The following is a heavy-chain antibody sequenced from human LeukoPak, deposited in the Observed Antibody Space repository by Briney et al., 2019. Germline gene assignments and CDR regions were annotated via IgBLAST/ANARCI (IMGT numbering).Heavy chain of an antibody. Sequence: PSETLSLTRAVYGGSFSGYYWSWIRQPPGKGREGIGEINHSGSTTYNPSLNRLVTISVDPSKNHFSLKLSSVPAADTALYYCARASVKADIVVVPAVYNWFDPWGQGTLVTVSS. CDR2: INHSGST. CDR1: GGSFSGYY. J-gene: IGHJ5*02. V-gene: IGHV4-34*01. CDR3: ARASVKADIVVVPAVYNWFDP. D-gene: IGHD2-2*01.